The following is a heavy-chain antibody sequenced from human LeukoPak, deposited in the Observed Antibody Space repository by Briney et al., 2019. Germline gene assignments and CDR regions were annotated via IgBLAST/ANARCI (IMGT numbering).Heavy chain of an antibody. CDR3: ARGGVSQNNWFDP. V-gene: IGHV4-61*01. J-gene: IGHJ5*02. CDR1: GASVSSGSYY. D-gene: IGHD2-15*01. CDR2: IYYSGRT. Sequence: SETLFLTCNVSGASVSSGSYYWSWIRQPPGKELEWIGYIYYSGRTYYNPSLKSRVTISVDTSKNQFSLKLSSVTAADTAVYYCARGGVSQNNWFDPWGQGTLVTVSS.